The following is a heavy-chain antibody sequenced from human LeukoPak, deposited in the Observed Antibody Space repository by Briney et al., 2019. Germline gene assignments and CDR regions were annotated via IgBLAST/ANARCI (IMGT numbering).Heavy chain of an antibody. V-gene: IGHV3-7*04. CDR2: IEKDRRDN. D-gene: IGHD2-15*01. J-gene: IGHJ4*02. CDR3: ARDRGYCSGGTCRIQYFDY. CDR1: GFTFTSYR. Sequence: PGWSLTLSCVASGFTFTSYRMSGVRPAPGKGRDGVANIEKDRRDNYHLGSVMSRFTTSRDNAKNSLYLQMNSLRAEDTAVYYCARDRGYCSGGTCRIQYFDYWGQGTLVSVSS.